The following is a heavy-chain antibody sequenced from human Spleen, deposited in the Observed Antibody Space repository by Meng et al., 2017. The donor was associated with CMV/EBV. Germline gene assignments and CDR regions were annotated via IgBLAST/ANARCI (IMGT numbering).Heavy chain of an antibody. CDR2: IYYSGST. CDR1: GASISSNY. J-gene: IGHJ5*02. D-gene: IGHD2-15*01. V-gene: IGHV4-59*01. CDR3: ARGGSWFDP. Sequence: SETLSLTCTVSGASISSNYWSWIRQPPGKGLEWIGYIYYSGSTNYKPSLKSRVTISVDTSKNQFSLKLTSLTAADTAVYYCARGGSWFDPWGQGTLVTVSS.